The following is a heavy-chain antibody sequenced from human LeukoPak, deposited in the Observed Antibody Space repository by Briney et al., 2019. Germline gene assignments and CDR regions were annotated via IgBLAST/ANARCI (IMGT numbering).Heavy chain of an antibody. CDR1: GFTFDDYA. CDR3: AKDPSYDILTGPHAFDI. CDR2: ISWNSGSI. Sequence: GGSLRLSCAASGFTFDDYAMHWVRQAPGKGLEWVSGISWNSGSIGYADSVKGRFTISRVNAKNSLYLQMNSLRAEDTALYYCAKDPSYDILTGPHAFDIWGQGTMVTVSS. D-gene: IGHD3-9*01. V-gene: IGHV3-9*01. J-gene: IGHJ3*02.